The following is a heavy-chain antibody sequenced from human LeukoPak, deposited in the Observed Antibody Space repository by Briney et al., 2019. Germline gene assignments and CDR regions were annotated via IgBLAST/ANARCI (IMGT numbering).Heavy chain of an antibody. Sequence: SETLSLTCAVYGGSFSGYYWSWIRQPPGKGLEWIGEINHSGSTNYNPSLKSRVTISVDTSKNQFSLKLSSVTAADTAVYYCASRGYSYGPNYYYGMDVWGQGTTVTVSS. CDR2: INHSGST. J-gene: IGHJ6*02. CDR3: ASRGYSYGPNYYYGMDV. D-gene: IGHD5-18*01. CDR1: GGSFSGYY. V-gene: IGHV4-34*01.